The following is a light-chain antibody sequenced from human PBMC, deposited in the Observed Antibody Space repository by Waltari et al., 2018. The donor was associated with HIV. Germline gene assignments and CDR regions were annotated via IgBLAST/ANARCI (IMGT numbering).Light chain of an antibody. CDR3: SSWDDRLNGQGV. V-gene: IGLV1-44*01. Sequence: QSVLTQPPSASGTPGQRVTLSCSGTRSNIGSNTINWYQLLPGTAPKLLIYNDNERPAGVPGRFSGSRSGASASLAISGLQPEDEADYYCSSWDDRLNGQGVFGGGTKLTVL. J-gene: IGLJ3*02. CDR2: NDN. CDR1: RSNIGSNT.